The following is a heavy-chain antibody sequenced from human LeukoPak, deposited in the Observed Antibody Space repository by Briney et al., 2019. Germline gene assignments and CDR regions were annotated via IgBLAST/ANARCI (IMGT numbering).Heavy chain of an antibody. CDR1: GSTFSDYY. J-gene: IGHJ4*02. D-gene: IGHD6-13*01. CDR2: ISSSGSTI. V-gene: IGHV3-11*01. Sequence: GGSLRLSCAASGSTFSDYYMSWIRQAPGKGLEWVSYISSSGSTIYYADSVKGRFTISRDNDKNSLYLQMNSLRAEDTAVYYCARGSIAAAGTGVFGYFHWGQGTLVTVSS. CDR3: ARGSIAAAGTGVFGYFH.